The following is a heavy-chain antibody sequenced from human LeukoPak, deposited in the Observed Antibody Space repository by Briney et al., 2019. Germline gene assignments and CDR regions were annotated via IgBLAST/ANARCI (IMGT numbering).Heavy chain of an antibody. D-gene: IGHD3-22*01. CDR3: ARDVGYDSSGYYYVFDY. V-gene: IGHV1-2*02. CDR2: INPNSGGT. Sequence: ASVKVSCKASGYTFTGYYKHWVRQAPGQGLEWMGWINPNSGGTNYAQKFQGRVTMTRDTSISTAYMELSRLRSDDTAVYYCARDVGYDSSGYYYVFDYWGQGTLVTVSS. CDR1: GYTFTGYY. J-gene: IGHJ4*02.